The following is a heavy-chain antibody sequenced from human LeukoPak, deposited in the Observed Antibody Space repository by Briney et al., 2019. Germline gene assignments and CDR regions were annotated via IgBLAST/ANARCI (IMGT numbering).Heavy chain of an antibody. D-gene: IGHD3-10*01. CDR1: GGSFSGYY. CDR2: INHSGST. CDR3: ARASVTYYYGSGSYFFDY. Sequence: SETLSLTCAVYGGSFSGYYWSWIRQPPGKGLEWIGEINHSGSTNYNPSLKSRVTISVDTSKNQFSLKLSSVTAADTAVYYCARASVTYYYGSGSYFFDYWGQGTLVTVSS. J-gene: IGHJ4*02. V-gene: IGHV4-34*01.